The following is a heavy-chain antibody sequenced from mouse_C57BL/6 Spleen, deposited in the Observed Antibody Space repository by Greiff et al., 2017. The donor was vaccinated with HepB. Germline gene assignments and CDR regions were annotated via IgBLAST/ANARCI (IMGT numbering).Heavy chain of an antibody. CDR3: ARGDYGSSPLFAY. J-gene: IGHJ3*01. CDR1: GFTFSDYY. D-gene: IGHD1-1*01. Sequence: EVKLVESGGGLVQPGGSPKLSCAASGFTFSDYYMYWVRQTPEKRLEWVAYISNGGGSTYYPDTVKGRFTISRDNAKNTLYLQMSRLKSEDTAMYYCARGDYGSSPLFAYWGQGTLVTVSA. CDR2: ISNGGGST. V-gene: IGHV5-12*01.